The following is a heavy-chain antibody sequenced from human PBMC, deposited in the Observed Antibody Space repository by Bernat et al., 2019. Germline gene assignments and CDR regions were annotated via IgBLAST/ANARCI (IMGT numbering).Heavy chain of an antibody. CDR3: ARDHYDFWSGYYLPGPY. CDR1: GFTFSSYG. CDR2: IWYDGSNK. V-gene: IGHV3-33*01. D-gene: IGHD3-3*01. J-gene: IGHJ4*02. Sequence: QVQLVESGGGVVQPGRSLRLSCAASGFTFSSYGMHWVRQAPGKGLEWVAVIWYDGSNKYYADSVKGRFTISRDNSKNTLYLQMNSLRAEDTAVYYCARDHYDFWSGYYLPGPYWVQGTLLTVCS.